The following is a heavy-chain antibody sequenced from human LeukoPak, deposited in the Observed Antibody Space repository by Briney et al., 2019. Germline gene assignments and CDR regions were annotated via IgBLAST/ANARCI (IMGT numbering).Heavy chain of an antibody. D-gene: IGHD2-2*01. CDR2: INSDGTSA. CDR3: ARVRVVPAGYFDT. Sequence: GGSLRLSCAASGFTFSSYWLHWVRQAPGKGLVWVSRINSDGTSAIYADSVRGRFTISTDNAKNTLYLQMNSLGDEDTAVYYCARVRVVPAGYFDTWGQGTLVTVSS. J-gene: IGHJ4*02. V-gene: IGHV3-74*01. CDR1: GFTFSSYW.